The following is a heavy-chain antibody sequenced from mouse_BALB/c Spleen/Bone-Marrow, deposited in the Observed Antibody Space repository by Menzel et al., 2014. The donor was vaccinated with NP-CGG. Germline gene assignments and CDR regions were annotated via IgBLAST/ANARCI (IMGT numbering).Heavy chain of an antibody. J-gene: IGHJ2*02. CDR3: TRVLRLFDY. Sequence: EVMLVESGGGLVQPGGSMELSCVASGFTFSNYWMTWVRQSPEKGLEWVAEIRLKSNNYATHYAESVKGRFTISRDDSKSSVCLQMNNLRAGDSGIYYCTRVLRLFDYWGQGTSLTVSS. CDR2: IRLKSNNYAT. CDR1: GFTFSNYW. D-gene: IGHD1-1*01. V-gene: IGHV6-6*02.